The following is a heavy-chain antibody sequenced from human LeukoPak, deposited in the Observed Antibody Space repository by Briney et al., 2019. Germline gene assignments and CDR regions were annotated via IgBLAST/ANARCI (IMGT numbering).Heavy chain of an antibody. CDR2: IEQDGGEK. V-gene: IGHV3-7*01. D-gene: IGHD4-23*01. CDR1: GFTFSNYW. CDR3: ARDRGYSTFDY. Sequence: PGGSLRLSCAASGFTFSNYWMSWVRQAPGKGLEWVANIEQDGGEKNHVDSVKGRFTISRDNARNSLYLQMNSLRAEDTAVYYCARDRGYSTFDYWGQGTLVTVSS. J-gene: IGHJ4*02.